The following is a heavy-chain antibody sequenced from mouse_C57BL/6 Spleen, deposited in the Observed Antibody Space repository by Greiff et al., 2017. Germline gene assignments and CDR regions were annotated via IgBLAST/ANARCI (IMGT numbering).Heavy chain of an antibody. V-gene: IGHV5-4*01. CDR2: ISDGGSYT. CDR3: ARDREWGYYAMDY. D-gene: IGHD1-3*01. Sequence: EVQGVESGGGLVKPGGSLKLSCAASGFTFSSYAMSWVRQTPEKRLEWVATISDGGSYTYYPDNVKSRFTISRDNAKNNLYLQMSHLKSEDTAMYYCARDREWGYYAMDYWGQGTSVTVSS. J-gene: IGHJ4*01. CDR1: GFTFSSYA.